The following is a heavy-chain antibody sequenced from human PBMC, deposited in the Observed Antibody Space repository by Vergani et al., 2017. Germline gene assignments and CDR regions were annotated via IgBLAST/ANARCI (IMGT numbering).Heavy chain of an antibody. V-gene: IGHV4-34*01. Sequence: QLQLQESGPGLVKPSETLSLTCAVYGGSFSGYYWSWIRQPPGKGLEWIGEINHSGSTNYNPSLKSRVTISVDTSKNQFSLKLSSVTAADTAVYYCASFESGSGYCSSTSCHVSGMDVWGQGP. CDR2: INHSGST. J-gene: IGHJ6*02. D-gene: IGHD2-2*01. CDR3: ASFESGSGYCSSTSCHVSGMDV. CDR1: GGSFSGYY.